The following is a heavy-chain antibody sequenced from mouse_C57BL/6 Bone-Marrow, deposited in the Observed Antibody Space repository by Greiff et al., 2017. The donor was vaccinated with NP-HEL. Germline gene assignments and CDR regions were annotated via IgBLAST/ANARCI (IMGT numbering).Heavy chain of an antibody. CDR3: ARGPFAY. CDR1: GYAFTNYL. Sequence: QVQLQQSGAELVRPGTSVKVSCKASGYAFTNYLIEWVKQRPGQGLEWIGVINPGSGGTNYNEKFKGKATLTADKSSSTAYMQLSSLTSEDSAVYFCARGPFAYWGRGTLVTVSA. CDR2: INPGSGGT. J-gene: IGHJ3*01. V-gene: IGHV1-54*01.